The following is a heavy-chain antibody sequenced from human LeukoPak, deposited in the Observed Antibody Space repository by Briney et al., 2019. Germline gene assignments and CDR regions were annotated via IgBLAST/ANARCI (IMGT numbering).Heavy chain of an antibody. Sequence: ASVTVSCKASGGTFSIYAISWVRQAPGQGLEWMGIINPSGGSTSYAQKFQGRVTMTRDTSTSTVYMELSSLRSEDTAVYYCAREAWYYDSSGYYDYWGQGTLVTVSS. CDR2: INPSGGST. J-gene: IGHJ4*02. CDR1: GGTFSIYA. V-gene: IGHV1-46*01. CDR3: AREAWYYDSSGYYDY. D-gene: IGHD3-22*01.